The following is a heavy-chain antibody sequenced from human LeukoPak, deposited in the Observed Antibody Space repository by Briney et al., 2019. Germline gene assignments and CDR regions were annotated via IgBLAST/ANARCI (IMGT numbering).Heavy chain of an antibody. Sequence: GGSLRLSCAASGFTFSSYAMSWVRQAPGKGLEWVSAISGSGGSTYYADSVKGRFTISRDNSENTLYLQINSLRVEDTAVYYCAKDTPTTGYHLGSWGQGTLVTVSS. J-gene: IGHJ4*02. D-gene: IGHD1-1*01. CDR2: ISGSGGST. CDR3: AKDTPTTGYHLGS. CDR1: GFTFSSYA. V-gene: IGHV3-23*01.